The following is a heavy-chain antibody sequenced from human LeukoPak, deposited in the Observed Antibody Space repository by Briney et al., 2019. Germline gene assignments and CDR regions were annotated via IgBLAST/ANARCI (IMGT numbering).Heavy chain of an antibody. V-gene: IGHV3-21*01. CDR2: ISSSSSYI. CDR1: GFTFSSYS. J-gene: IGHJ3*02. D-gene: IGHD6-19*01. Sequence: PGGSLRLSCAASGFTFSSYSMNWVRQAPGKGLEWVSSISSSSSYIYYADSVKGRFTISRDNAKSSLYLQMNSLRAEDTAVYYCARDGGRYSSGRDAFDIWGQGTMVTVSS. CDR3: ARDGGRYSSGRDAFDI.